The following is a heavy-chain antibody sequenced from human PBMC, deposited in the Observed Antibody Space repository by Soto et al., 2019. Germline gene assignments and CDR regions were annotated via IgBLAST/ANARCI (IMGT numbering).Heavy chain of an antibody. Sequence: QMRLQESGPGLVKPSGTLSLACAVSGASVSIDNWWSWVRQPPGKGLEWIGEIFHSEITNYNPSLKSRATISVDKSKNQFSLTLTSVTAADTAVYYCAKNGWYSADIWGQGTMVTVSS. D-gene: IGHD6-19*01. CDR1: GASVSIDNW. CDR2: IFHSEIT. CDR3: AKNGWYSADI. V-gene: IGHV4-4*02. J-gene: IGHJ3*02.